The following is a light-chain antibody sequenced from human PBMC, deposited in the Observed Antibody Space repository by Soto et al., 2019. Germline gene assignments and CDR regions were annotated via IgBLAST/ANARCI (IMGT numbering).Light chain of an antibody. V-gene: IGLV2-14*01. CDR3: SSYTSSYSYV. J-gene: IGLJ1*01. Sequence: QSALTQPASVSGSPGQSIVISCTGTSSDVGGYKSVSWYQQDPGKAPKLLIYDVNNRPSGISDRFSGSKSGNTASLTISGLQAEDEADYYCSSYTSSYSYVFGTGTKVTVL. CDR2: DVN. CDR1: SSDVGGYKS.